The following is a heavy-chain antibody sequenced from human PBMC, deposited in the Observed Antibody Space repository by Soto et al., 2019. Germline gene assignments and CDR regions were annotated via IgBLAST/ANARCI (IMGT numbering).Heavy chain of an antibody. CDR3: ARGLGLGDY. D-gene: IGHD3-9*01. Sequence: QVQLVQSGAEVKKPGASVKLSCKASGYTFTSYYIHWVRQAPGQGLEWIGIINPNGGSTNYAHNYKRRLTVTRETSTATVYMELGALTSEDTAVYYCARGLGLGDYWGQGTLVTVSS. V-gene: IGHV1-46*01. J-gene: IGHJ4*02. CDR2: INPNGGST. CDR1: GYTFTSYY.